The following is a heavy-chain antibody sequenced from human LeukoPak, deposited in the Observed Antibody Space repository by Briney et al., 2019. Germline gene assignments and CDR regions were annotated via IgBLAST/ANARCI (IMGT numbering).Heavy chain of an antibody. Sequence: SETLSLTCVVYGGSFSGYYWSWIRQPPGKGLEWIGSIYHSGSTYYNPSLKSRVTISVDTSKNQFSLKLSSVTAADTAVYYCARGGYCGGDCYFYYWGQGTLVTVSS. CDR2: IYHSGST. D-gene: IGHD2-21*02. J-gene: IGHJ4*02. V-gene: IGHV4-34*01. CDR3: ARGGYCGGDCYFYY. CDR1: GGSFSGYY.